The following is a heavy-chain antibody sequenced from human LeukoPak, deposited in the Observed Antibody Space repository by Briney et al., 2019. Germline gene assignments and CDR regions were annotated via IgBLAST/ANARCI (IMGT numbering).Heavy chain of an antibody. CDR1: GFTFSGSA. CDR3: TRSVTAYIRYAFDI. V-gene: IGHV3-73*01. J-gene: IGHJ3*02. D-gene: IGHD2-21*02. CDR2: IRSKANSYAA. Sequence: GGSLRLSCAASGFTFSGSAMHWVRQASGKGLEWVGRIRSKANSYAAAYAASVKGRFTISRDDSKNTAYLQMNSLKTEDTAVYYCTRSVTAYIRYAFDIWGQGTMVTVSS.